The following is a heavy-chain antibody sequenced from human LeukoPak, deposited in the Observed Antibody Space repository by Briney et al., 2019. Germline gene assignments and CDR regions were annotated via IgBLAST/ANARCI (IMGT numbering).Heavy chain of an antibody. J-gene: IGHJ4*02. CDR3: ARDQDFRSGRYRRDFVY. Sequence: GASVKVSCKASGYTFTSFVINWVRQAPGQGPEWVGWVNTITGTPTYAQGFTGRFVFSLDTSVSTAYLEINNLRADDTAVYYCARDQDFRSGRYRRDFVYWGQGTLVTVSS. CDR1: GYTFTSFV. V-gene: IGHV7-4-1*02. D-gene: IGHD3-3*01. CDR2: VNTITGTP.